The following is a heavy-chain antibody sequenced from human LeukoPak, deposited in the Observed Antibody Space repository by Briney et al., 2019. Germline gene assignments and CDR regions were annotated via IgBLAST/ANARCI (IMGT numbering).Heavy chain of an antibody. CDR2: ISWNSGSI. CDR3: AKDKANYYDSSGYYSDFDY. J-gene: IGHJ4*02. V-gene: IGHV3-9*01. Sequence: GGSLRLSCAASGFTFDDYAMHWVRQAPGKGLEWVSGISWNSGSIGYADSVKGRFTISRDNAKNSLYLQMNSLRAEDTALYYCAKDKANYYDSSGYYSDFDYWGQGTLVTVSS. CDR1: GFTFDDYA. D-gene: IGHD3-22*01.